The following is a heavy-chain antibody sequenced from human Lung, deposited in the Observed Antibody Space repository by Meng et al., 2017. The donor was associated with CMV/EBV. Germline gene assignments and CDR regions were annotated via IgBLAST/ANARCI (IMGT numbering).Heavy chain of an antibody. Sequence: LSLTXAASGFTFSDYYMSWIRQAPGKGLEWVSYISSSGSTIYYADSVKGRFTISRDNAKNSLYLQMNSLRAEDTAVYYCARDYCSSTSCYVDYWGQGTLVTVSS. D-gene: IGHD2-2*01. CDR3: ARDYCSSTSCYVDY. J-gene: IGHJ4*02. CDR1: GFTFSDYY. V-gene: IGHV3-11*04. CDR2: ISSSGSTI.